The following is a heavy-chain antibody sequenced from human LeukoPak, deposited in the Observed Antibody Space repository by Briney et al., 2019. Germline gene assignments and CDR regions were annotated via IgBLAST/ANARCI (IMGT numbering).Heavy chain of an antibody. CDR1: GFSFKDYN. CDR3: AKGTGKSTLNWFDS. D-gene: IGHD1-1*01. Sequence: GGSLRLSCAASGFSFKDYNMHWVRQAPGKGLEWVAVITYDGSNKYYADSVKGRFTISRDNSKNTLYLQMNSLRAEDTAVYYCAKGTGKSTLNWFDSWGQGTLVTVSS. V-gene: IGHV3-30*18. J-gene: IGHJ5*01. CDR2: ITYDGSNK.